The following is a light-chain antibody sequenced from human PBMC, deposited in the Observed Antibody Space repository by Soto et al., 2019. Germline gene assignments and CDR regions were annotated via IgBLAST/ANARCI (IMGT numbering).Light chain of an antibody. Sequence: QSALTQPASVSGSPGQSITISCTGTSSDVGGYNYVSWYQQHPGKAPKLMIYEVSNRPSGVYNRFSGSKSGNTASLTISGLQAEDEADYYCSSYTSSSTLGVFGTGTKVTVL. CDR2: EVS. J-gene: IGLJ1*01. V-gene: IGLV2-14*01. CDR1: SSDVGGYNY. CDR3: SSYTSSSTLGV.